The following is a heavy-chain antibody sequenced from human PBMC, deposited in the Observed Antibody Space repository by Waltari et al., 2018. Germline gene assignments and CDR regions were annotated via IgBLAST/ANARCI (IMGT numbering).Heavy chain of an antibody. V-gene: IGHV1-69*09. CDR2: IIPILGIA. CDR1: GGTFSSYA. Sequence: QVQLVQSGAEVKKPGSSVKVSGKASGGTFSSYAISWVRQAPGQGLEWMGRIIPILGIANYAQKFQGRVTITADKSTSTAYMELSSLRSEDTAVYYCARVVLELQGGFDPWGQGTLVTVSS. D-gene: IGHD1-7*01. CDR3: ARVVLELQGGFDP. J-gene: IGHJ5*02.